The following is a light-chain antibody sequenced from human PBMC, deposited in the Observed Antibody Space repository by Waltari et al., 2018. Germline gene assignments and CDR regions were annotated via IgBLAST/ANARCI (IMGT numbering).Light chain of an antibody. CDR2: DAS. J-gene: IGKJ4*01. CDR3: QQRSKWPLT. CDR1: QSVTNY. V-gene: IGKV3-11*01. Sequence: DIVLTQSPATLSLSPGEIATLACRASQSVTNYLAWYQLKTDQAPRLLIYDASNRATGIPARFSGSVSGTDFTLTISNLEPEDSAVYDCQQRSKWPLTFGRGTKVEIK.